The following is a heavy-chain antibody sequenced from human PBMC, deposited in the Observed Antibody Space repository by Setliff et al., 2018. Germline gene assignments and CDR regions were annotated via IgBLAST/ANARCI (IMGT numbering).Heavy chain of an antibody. CDR1: GGSISPYF. J-gene: IGHJ6*02. D-gene: IGHD5-18*01. CDR3: VRDRTAYSYGLDV. CDR2: IYHNGNT. V-gene: IGHV4-59*01. Sequence: PSETLSLTCTVSGGSISPYFWSWIRQPPGKGLEWIGYIYHNGNTNFNPSLKTRLTMSVDTSKNHFALNLRSVTAADTAVYYCVRDRTAYSYGLDVWGQGTTVTVSS.